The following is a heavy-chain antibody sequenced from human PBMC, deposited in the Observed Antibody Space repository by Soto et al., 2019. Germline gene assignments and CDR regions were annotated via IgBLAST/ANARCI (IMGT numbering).Heavy chain of an antibody. CDR1: GYTFSAYY. Sequence: QVQLVQSGAEVKEPGDSVRVSCEASGYTFSAYYIHWVRQAPGQGLEWMGWINPKFGDTTYAQDFQGRVTMTRDMSISTVNMELSRLTSDDTAIYYCARNMDYYYGPGSGNGHGVWGQGTTVTVFS. V-gene: IGHV1-2*02. CDR3: ARNMDYYYGPGSGNGHGV. J-gene: IGHJ6*02. CDR2: INPKFGDT. D-gene: IGHD3-10*01.